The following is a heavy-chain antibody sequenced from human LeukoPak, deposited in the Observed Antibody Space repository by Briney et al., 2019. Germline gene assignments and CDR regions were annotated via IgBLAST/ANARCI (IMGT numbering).Heavy chain of an antibody. Sequence: GGSLRLSCAASGFTFSSYGMHWVRQAPGKGLEWVAFIRYDGSNKYYADSVKGRFTISRDNSKSTLYLQMNSLRAEDTAVYYCAKPSGSYLPVLDYWGQGTLVTVSS. V-gene: IGHV3-30*02. CDR3: AKPSGSYLPVLDY. J-gene: IGHJ4*02. D-gene: IGHD1-26*01. CDR2: IRYDGSNK. CDR1: GFTFSSYG.